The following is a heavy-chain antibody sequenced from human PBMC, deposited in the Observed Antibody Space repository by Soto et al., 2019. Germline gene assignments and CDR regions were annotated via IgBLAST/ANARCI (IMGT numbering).Heavy chain of an antibody. CDR1: GITVTNCF. Sequence: EVQLVESGGGLVQPGGSLRLSCAASGITVTNCFMTWVRQAPGKGLEWVSVISSAGGTYYADSVKGRLTISRDNYRNTLYLQMNTLRAEDTAVYYCARDELGGAYDFWHGGQGTLVTVSS. J-gene: IGHJ4*02. CDR3: ARDELGGAYDFWH. V-gene: IGHV3-66*01. D-gene: IGHD3-3*01. CDR2: ISSAGGT.